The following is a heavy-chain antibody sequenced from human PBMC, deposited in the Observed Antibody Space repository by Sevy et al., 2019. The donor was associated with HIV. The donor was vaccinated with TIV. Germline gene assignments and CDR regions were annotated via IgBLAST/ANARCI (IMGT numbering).Heavy chain of an antibody. CDR2: IIPIFGTT. Sequence: ASVKVSCKASGGTFSNYALSWVRQAPGQGLEWMGGIIPIFGTTNFAQTFQGRVTITADESTSTAYMELSSLRSADTAVYYCARTPLVRIPGATDLYFDNWGQGTLVTV. CDR3: ARTPLVRIPGATDLYFDN. D-gene: IGHD2-2*01. J-gene: IGHJ4*02. CDR1: GGTFSNYA. V-gene: IGHV1-69*13.